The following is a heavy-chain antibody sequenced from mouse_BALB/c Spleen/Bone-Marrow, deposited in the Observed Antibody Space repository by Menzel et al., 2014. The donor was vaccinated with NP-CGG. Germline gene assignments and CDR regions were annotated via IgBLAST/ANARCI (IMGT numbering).Heavy chain of an antibody. V-gene: IGHV2-6-1*01. Sequence: QVQLKESGPGLVAPSQSLSITCTISGFSLTSYGVHWVRQPPGKGLEWLVVIWSVGSITYNSALKSRLSISKDNSKSQVFLKMNSLQTDDTAMYYCARHDNDGYYLAYWGQGTLVTVSA. CDR3: ARHDNDGYYLAY. CDR2: IWSVGSI. J-gene: IGHJ3*01. CDR1: GFSLTSYG. D-gene: IGHD2-3*01.